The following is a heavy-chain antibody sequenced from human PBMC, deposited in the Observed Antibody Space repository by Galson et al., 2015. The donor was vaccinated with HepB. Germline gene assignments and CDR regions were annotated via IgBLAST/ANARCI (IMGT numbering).Heavy chain of an antibody. CDR3: ATGGIVVVVAATDRDAFDI. CDR2: FDPEDGET. V-gene: IGHV1-24*01. D-gene: IGHD2-15*01. J-gene: IGHJ3*02. Sequence: SVKVSCKVSGYTLTELSMHWVRQAPGKGLEWMGGFDPEDGETIYAQKFQGRVTMTEDTSTDTAYMELSSLRSEDTAVYYCATGGIVVVVAATDRDAFDIWGQGTMVTVSS. CDR1: GYTLTELS.